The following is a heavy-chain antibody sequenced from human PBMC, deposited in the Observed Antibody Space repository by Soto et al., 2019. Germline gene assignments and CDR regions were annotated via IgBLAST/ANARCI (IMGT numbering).Heavy chain of an antibody. CDR2: ISSSSSYI. J-gene: IGHJ4*02. CDR1: GFTFSSYS. D-gene: IGHD3-22*01. Sequence: GGSLRLSCAASGFTFSSYSMNWVRQAPGKGLEWVSSISSSSSYIYYADSVKGRFTISRDNAKNSLYLQMNSLRAEDTAVYYCERNHDSSGYYVPFDYWGQGNLVTVAS. CDR3: ERNHDSSGYYVPFDY. V-gene: IGHV3-21*01.